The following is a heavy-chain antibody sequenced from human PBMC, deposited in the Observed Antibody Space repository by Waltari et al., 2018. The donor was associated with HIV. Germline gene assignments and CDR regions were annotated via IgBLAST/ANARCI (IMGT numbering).Heavy chain of an antibody. CDR2: ISWNSGSI. Sequence: EVQLVESGGGLVQPGRSLRLSCAASGFTFDDYAMHWVRQAPGKGLEGVSGISWNSGSIGYADSVKGRFTISRDNAKNSLYLQMNSLRAEDTALYYCAKGRTGYYYYYMDVWGKGTTVTVSS. V-gene: IGHV3-9*01. CDR1: GFTFDDYA. J-gene: IGHJ6*03. CDR3: AKGRTGYYYYYMDV.